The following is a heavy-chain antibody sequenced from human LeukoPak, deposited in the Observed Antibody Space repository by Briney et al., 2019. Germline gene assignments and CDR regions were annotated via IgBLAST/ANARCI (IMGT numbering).Heavy chain of an antibody. CDR2: IWYDGSNE. CDR1: GLTFRSYG. D-gene: IGHD3-9*01. J-gene: IGHJ4*02. CDR3: ASFDRDYYFDY. V-gene: IGHV3-33*01. Sequence: GGSLRLSCAASGLTFRSYGMHWVRQAPGKGLEWVALIWYDGSNEHYADSVRGRFSISRDNSMHTLYLQMNGLRAEDTAVYYCASFDRDYYFDYWGQGTLVTVSS.